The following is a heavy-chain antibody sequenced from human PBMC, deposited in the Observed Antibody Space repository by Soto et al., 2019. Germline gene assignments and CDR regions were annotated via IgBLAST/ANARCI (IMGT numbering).Heavy chain of an antibody. V-gene: IGHV3-23*01. CDR2: ISGSGGST. Sequence: EVQLLESGGGLVQPGGSLRLSCAASGFTFSSYAMSWVRQAPGKGLEWVSAISGSGGSTYYADPVKGRFTISRDNSKNALYLQMSSLRAEDTAVYYCAKAVVPAVLGEDLDYYYMDVWGKGTAVTVSS. D-gene: IGHD2-2*01. J-gene: IGHJ6*03. CDR1: GFTFSSYA. CDR3: AKAVVPAVLGEDLDYYYMDV.